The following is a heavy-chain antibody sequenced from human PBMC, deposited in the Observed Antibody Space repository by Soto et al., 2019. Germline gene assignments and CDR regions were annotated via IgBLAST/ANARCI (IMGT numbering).Heavy chain of an antibody. CDR3: AAGLRTGNYGMDV. V-gene: IGHV1-69*01. CDR2: IIPIFGTT. J-gene: IGHJ6*02. CDR1: GGTFSNDA. D-gene: IGHD3-10*01. Sequence: QEQLVQSGAEVKKPGSSVRISCRASGGTFSNDAVSLVRQAPGQGLQWMGGIIPIFGTTHYAQKFQGRVTITAAESTATAYMELRSVTSEDTAVYYCAAGLRTGNYGMDVWGQGTAVTVSS.